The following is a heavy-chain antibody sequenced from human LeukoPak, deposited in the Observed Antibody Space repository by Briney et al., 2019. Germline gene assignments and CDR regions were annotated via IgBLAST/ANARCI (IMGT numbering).Heavy chain of an antibody. CDR1: GHTFTSYG. J-gene: IGHJ4*02. Sequence: ASVKVSCKASGHTFTSYGISWVRQAPGQGLEWIGWISAYNGNTIYAQKLQGRVTMTTDTSTSTAYMELRSLRSDDTAVYYCARVLGYSGYPTYFDYWGQGTLVTVSS. V-gene: IGHV1-18*01. CDR3: ARVLGYSGYPTYFDY. D-gene: IGHD5-12*01. CDR2: ISAYNGNT.